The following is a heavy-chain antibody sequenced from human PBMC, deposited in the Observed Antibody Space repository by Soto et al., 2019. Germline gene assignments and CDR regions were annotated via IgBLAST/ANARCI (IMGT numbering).Heavy chain of an antibody. CDR3: AKGRYSGSQEVPEFNF. CDR2: ISYDGAHQ. J-gene: IGHJ4*02. CDR1: GFTFSNYG. D-gene: IGHD1-26*01. V-gene: IGHV3-30*18. Sequence: QVQLVESGGGVVQPGRSLRLSCAASGFTFSNYGIHWVRQTPDKGLEWVAAISYDGAHQYHADSVEGRFAISRDNSRNTVSLQMNSLRAEDTAVYYCAKGRYSGSQEVPEFNFWGQGTLVSVSS.